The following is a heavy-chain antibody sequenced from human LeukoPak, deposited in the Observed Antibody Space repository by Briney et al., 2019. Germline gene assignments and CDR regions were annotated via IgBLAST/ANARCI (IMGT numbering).Heavy chain of an antibody. Sequence: PSETLSLTCTVSGYSISSGYYWGWIRQPPGKGLEWIGSIYHSGSTYYNPSLKSRVTISVDTSKNQFSLKLSSVTAADTAVYYCARGRSTSWGHYYYYMDVWGKGTTVTVSS. J-gene: IGHJ6*03. V-gene: IGHV4-38-2*02. CDR1: GYSISSGYY. D-gene: IGHD2-2*01. CDR3: ARGRSTSWGHYYYYMDV. CDR2: IYHSGST.